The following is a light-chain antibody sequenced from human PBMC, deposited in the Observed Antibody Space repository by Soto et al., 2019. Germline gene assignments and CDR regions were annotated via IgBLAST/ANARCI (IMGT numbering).Light chain of an antibody. V-gene: IGLV1-51*01. CDR3: GAWDSSLRGVV. CDR1: SSNVGNNY. J-gene: IGLJ3*02. CDR2: DNN. Sequence: QSVLTQPPSVSAAPGQTVTISCSGSSSNVGNNYVSWYQQLPGTAPKLLIYDNNKRPSGIPDRFSGSNSATSATLDITALQTGDEADYYCGAWDSSLRGVVFGGGTKLTVL.